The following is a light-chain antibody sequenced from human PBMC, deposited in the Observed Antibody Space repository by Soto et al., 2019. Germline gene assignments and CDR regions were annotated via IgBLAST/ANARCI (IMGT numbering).Light chain of an antibody. V-gene: IGLV2-14*01. CDR3: NSYTTSNTRQIV. CDR1: SSDVGGYNY. CDR2: DVS. J-gene: IGLJ1*01. Sequence: QSALTQPASVYGSPGQSSTISCTGTSSDVGGYNYVSWYQQHPGKAPKFMIYDVSNRPSGVSTRFSGSKSGNTASLTISGLQAEDEADYYCNSYTTSNTRQIVFGTGTKVTVL.